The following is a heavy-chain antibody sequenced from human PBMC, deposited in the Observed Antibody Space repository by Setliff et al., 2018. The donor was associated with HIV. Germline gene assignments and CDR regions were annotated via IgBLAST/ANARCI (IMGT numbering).Heavy chain of an antibody. CDR3: ARGSHGTSWTDY. V-gene: IGHV4-59*11. CDR1: GYSISSHY. J-gene: IGHJ4*02. Sequence: SETLSLTCTVSGYSISSHYWSWIRQPPGKELEWIGYIFSSGNTYYNPPLKSRVTMSVDTSTSRLSLKVHSVTAADTAMYYCARGSHGTSWTDYWGQGTLVTVSS. CDR2: IFSSGNT. D-gene: IGHD6-13*01.